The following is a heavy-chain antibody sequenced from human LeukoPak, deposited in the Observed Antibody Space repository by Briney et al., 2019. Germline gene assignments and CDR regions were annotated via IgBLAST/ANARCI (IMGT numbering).Heavy chain of an antibody. CDR1: GDSVSSNSAA. CDR2: TYYRSKWYT. V-gene: IGHV6-1*01. Sequence: SQTLSLTCAISGDSVSSNSAAWSWIRQSPSRGLEWLGRTYYRSKWYTEYAVSVKSRITINPDTSKNQFSLQLDSVTPEDTAVYYCARGSYTSTWFWGQGTLVTVSS. D-gene: IGHD6-13*01. CDR3: ARGSYTSTWF. J-gene: IGHJ4*02.